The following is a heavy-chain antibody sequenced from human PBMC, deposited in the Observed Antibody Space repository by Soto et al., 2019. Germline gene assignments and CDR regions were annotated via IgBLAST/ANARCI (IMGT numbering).Heavy chain of an antibody. CDR2: VNPSRDSP. D-gene: IGHD3-10*01. CDR1: GYKFTTYY. Sequence: QVQLGQSGAEVKKPGAAVMISCRTSGYKFTTYYIHWVRQAPGQGLEWVGMVNPSRDSPSYAQKFQGRVTMTRDTSASTVYMELASLRSEDTAVYYCARPGNFGEFYFEYWGQGTLVTASS. J-gene: IGHJ4*02. V-gene: IGHV1-46*01. CDR3: ARPGNFGEFYFEY.